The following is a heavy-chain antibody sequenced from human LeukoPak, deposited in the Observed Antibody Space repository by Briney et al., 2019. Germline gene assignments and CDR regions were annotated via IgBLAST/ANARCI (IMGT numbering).Heavy chain of an antibody. J-gene: IGHJ4*02. D-gene: IGHD3-16*02. V-gene: IGHV3-74*01. Sequence: GGSLRLSCAASGFTFSSYWMHWVRQAPGKGLVWVSRINTDGSSTTYADSVKGRFTISRDNAKNTLYLQMNSLRTDDTAVYYCATAIRIAMITFGGVIVPPFDYWGQGTLVTVSS. CDR1: GFTFSSYW. CDR3: ATAIRIAMITFGGVIVPPFDY. CDR2: INTDGSST.